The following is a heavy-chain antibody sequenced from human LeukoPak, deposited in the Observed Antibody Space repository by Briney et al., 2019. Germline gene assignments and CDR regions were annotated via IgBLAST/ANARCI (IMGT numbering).Heavy chain of an antibody. V-gene: IGHV1-69*05. D-gene: IGHD6-13*01. CDR1: GGTFSSYA. CDR3: ARDPIAAAGTPYYMDV. J-gene: IGHJ6*03. CDR2: IIPIFGTA. Sequence: SVKVSCKASGGTFSSYAISWVRQAPGQGLEWMGGIIPIFGTANYAQKFQGRVTITTDESTSTAYMELSSLRSEDTAVYYCARDPIAAAGTPYYMDVWGKGTTVTVSS.